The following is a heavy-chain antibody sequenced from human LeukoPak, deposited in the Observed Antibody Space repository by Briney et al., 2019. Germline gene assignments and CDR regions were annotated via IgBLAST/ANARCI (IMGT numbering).Heavy chain of an antibody. D-gene: IGHD2-2*01. CDR1: GYTFTSYD. J-gene: IGHJ5*01. Sequence: EASVKVSCKASGYTFTSYDINWVRQAPGQGLEWMGWMDPNRGNTGYAQKFQGRVTMTRSTSVNTAYMELSSLTSEDTAVYYCARGLSRCSSGNCYEPNWLDSWGQGTLVTVSS. CDR2: MDPNRGNT. V-gene: IGHV1-8*02. CDR3: ARGLSRCSSGNCYEPNWLDS.